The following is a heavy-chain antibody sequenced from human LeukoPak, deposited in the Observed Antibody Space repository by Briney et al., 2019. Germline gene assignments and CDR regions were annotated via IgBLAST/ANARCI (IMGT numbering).Heavy chain of an antibody. CDR3: ARLADSGAFDI. Sequence: SETLSLTCTVSGGSISSGDYYWSWIRQPPGKGLEWIGYIYYSGSTYYNPSLKSRVTISVDTSKNQFSLKLSSVTAADTAVYYCARLADSGAFDIWGQGTMVTVSS. J-gene: IGHJ3*02. D-gene: IGHD3-10*01. V-gene: IGHV4-30-4*01. CDR2: IYYSGST. CDR1: GGSISSGDYY.